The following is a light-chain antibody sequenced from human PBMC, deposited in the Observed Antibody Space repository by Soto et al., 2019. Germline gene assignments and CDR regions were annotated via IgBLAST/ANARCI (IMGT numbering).Light chain of an antibody. CDR3: QQYGSSPRT. CDR2: AAS. Sequence: EIVMTKSPATLSVSPGKIATLCCRASQSLTSNLAWYQQRPGQAPRLLIYAASSRATGIPDRFSGSGSGTDFTLTIRRLEPEDFAVYYCQQYGSSPRTFGGGTKVDIK. CDR1: QSLTSN. V-gene: IGKV3-20*01. J-gene: IGKJ4*01.